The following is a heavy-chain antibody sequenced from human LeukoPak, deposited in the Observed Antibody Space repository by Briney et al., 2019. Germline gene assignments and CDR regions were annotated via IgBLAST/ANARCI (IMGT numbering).Heavy chain of an antibody. J-gene: IGHJ4*02. V-gene: IGHV1-2*02. D-gene: IGHD6-13*01. CDR1: GYTLTELS. CDR2: INPSGDAT. CDR3: ARLSIAAETNY. Sequence: GASVKVSCKVSGYTLTELSMHWVRQAPGQGLEWMGWINPSGDATKYAQKFQGRVTMTRDTSISTAYMDLSSLRSDDTAVYYCARLSIAAETNYWGQGTLVTVSS.